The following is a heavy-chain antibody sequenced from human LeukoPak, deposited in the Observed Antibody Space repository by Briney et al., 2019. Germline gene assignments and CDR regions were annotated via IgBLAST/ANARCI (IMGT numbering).Heavy chain of an antibody. V-gene: IGHV1-8*01. D-gene: IGHD1-26*01. Sequence: ASVRVSCKASGYSFTNYDINWVRQAPGQGLEWMGWMNANSGQTGYAQMFQGRVTMTRNTSTNTAYMELSSLRSDDTAVYYCARGGSYIDYWGQGTLITVSS. CDR1: GYSFTNYD. CDR3: ARGGSYIDY. CDR2: MNANSGQT. J-gene: IGHJ4*02.